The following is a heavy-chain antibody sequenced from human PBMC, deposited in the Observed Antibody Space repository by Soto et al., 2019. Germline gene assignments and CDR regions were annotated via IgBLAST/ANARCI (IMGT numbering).Heavy chain of an antibody. CDR3: ARDISPFTRQRWFYFYD. CDR2: ISGYSGST. D-gene: IGHD5-18*01. Sequence: GASVKVSCKASGYIFTNYGITWVRQAPGQGLEWMGWISGYSGSTQYAQKFQGRVTMTTDTSTSTAYMELRSLRSDDTAVYYCARDISPFTRQRWFYFYDWGQGTLVTVSS. V-gene: IGHV1-18*01. CDR1: GYIFTNYG. J-gene: IGHJ4*02.